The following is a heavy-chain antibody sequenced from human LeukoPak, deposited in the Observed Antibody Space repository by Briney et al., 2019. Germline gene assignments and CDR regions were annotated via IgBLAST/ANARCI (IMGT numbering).Heavy chain of an antibody. V-gene: IGHV1-69*04. J-gene: IGHJ4*02. CDR3: ARESPDVLRFLEWLSPFDY. D-gene: IGHD3-3*01. Sequence: GASVKVSCKASGGTFSSYAISWVRQAPGQGLEWMGRIIPILGITNYAQKFQGRVTITADKSTSTAYMELSSLRSEDTAVYYCARESPDVLRFLEWLSPFDYWGQGTLVTVSS. CDR1: GGTFSSYA. CDR2: IIPILGIT.